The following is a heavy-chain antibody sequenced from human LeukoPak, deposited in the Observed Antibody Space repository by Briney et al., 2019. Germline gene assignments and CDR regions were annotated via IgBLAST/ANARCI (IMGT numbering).Heavy chain of an antibody. D-gene: IGHD3-22*01. V-gene: IGHV3-7*01. J-gene: IGHJ4*02. CDR3: ARDLTYHYDPTSDY. Sequence: GRSLRLSCAASGFTFSSYWMSWVRQAPGKGLEWVANIKQDGSEKYYVDSVKGRFTISRDNAKNSLYLQMNSLRADDTAVYYCARDLTYHYDPTSDYWGQGTLVTVSS. CDR2: IKQDGSEK. CDR1: GFTFSSYW.